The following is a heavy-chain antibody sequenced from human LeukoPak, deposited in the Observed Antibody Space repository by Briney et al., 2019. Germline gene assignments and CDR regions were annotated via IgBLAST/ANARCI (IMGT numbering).Heavy chain of an antibody. V-gene: IGHV3-7*01. Sequence: GGSLRLSCAAAGFTFSDYTMNWVRQAPGKGLEWVANIKPDGNEKFYVDSVKGRFTISRDNAKNSLYLQMNSLRAEDTAVYYCARDSATLDYWGQGALVTVSS. CDR2: IKPDGNEK. CDR3: ARDSATLDY. J-gene: IGHJ4*02. CDR1: GFTFSDYT.